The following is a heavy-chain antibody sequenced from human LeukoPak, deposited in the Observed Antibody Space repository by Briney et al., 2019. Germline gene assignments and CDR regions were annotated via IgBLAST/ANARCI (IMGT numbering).Heavy chain of an antibody. Sequence: GGSLRLSCAASGFTFSSYWMSWVRQAPGKGLEWVANIKQEGSEKYYVDSVKGRFTISRDNAKNSLYLQMHSLRAEDTAVYYCARLDCSSTSCYIYYYYMDVWGKGTTVTVSS. CDR1: GFTFSSYW. CDR2: IKQEGSEK. V-gene: IGHV3-7*01. J-gene: IGHJ6*03. D-gene: IGHD2-2*01. CDR3: ARLDCSSTSCYIYYYYMDV.